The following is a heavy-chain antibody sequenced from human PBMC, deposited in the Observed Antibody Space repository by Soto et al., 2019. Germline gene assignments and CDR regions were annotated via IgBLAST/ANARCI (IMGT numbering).Heavy chain of an antibody. CDR1: GFTLSSYS. Sequence: GGSLRLSCAASGFTLSSYSMNWVRQSPRRGLEWIAYANTGSTAIYYADSVKGRFTISRDNAQNSLYLQMDSLRAEDTAVYYCASGLRYFDWFWRQGTLVTVSS. D-gene: IGHD3-9*01. CDR2: ANTGSTAI. V-gene: IGHV3-48*01. CDR3: ASGLRYFDWF. J-gene: IGHJ4*02.